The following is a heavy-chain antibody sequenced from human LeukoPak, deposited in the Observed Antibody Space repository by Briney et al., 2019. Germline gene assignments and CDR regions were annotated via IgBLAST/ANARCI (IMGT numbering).Heavy chain of an antibody. J-gene: IGHJ4*02. Sequence: GGSLRLSCAASGFTFSSSSMNWVRQAPGKGLEFVSSISPSSSYIYYADSVKGRFTISRDDAKNSLFLQMNSLRAEDTAVYYCAREGGYCSGGSCRFFDYWGQGTLVAVSS. CDR3: AREGGYCSGGSCRFFDY. CDR2: ISPSSSYI. CDR1: GFTFSSSS. D-gene: IGHD2-15*01. V-gene: IGHV3-21*06.